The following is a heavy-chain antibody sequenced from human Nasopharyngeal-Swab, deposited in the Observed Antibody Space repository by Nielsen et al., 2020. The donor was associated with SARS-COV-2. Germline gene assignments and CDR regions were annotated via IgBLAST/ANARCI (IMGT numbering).Heavy chain of an antibody. D-gene: IGHD2-15*01. V-gene: IGHV5-51*01. CDR1: GYSFTTKW. Sequence: SCRTSGYSFTTKWIGWVRQMPGKCLEWVGSIYPGDSDTRYSPSVQGQVTISADKSISTAYLQWSTLKASDTAIYYCARGPRYFDLWGRGTLVTVSS. CDR3: ARGPRYFDL. CDR2: IYPGDSDT. J-gene: IGHJ2*01.